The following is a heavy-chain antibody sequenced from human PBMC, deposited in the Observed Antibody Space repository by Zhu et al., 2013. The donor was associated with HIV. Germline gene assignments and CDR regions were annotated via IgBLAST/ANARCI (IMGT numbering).Heavy chain of an antibody. Sequence: QVQLVQSGAEVKKPGASVKVSCKASGYTFYNYAISWVRQAPGQGLEWMGWISVYNGNTKYAQKLQGRATMTTDTSTSTAYMELRSLRSDDTAVYYCARDLYSTSSRPFDIWGPRDNGHRLF. J-gene: IGHJ3*02. CDR3: ARDLYSTSSRPFDI. CDR1: GYTFYNYA. D-gene: IGHD6-6*01. CDR2: ISVYNGNT. V-gene: IGHV1-18*01.